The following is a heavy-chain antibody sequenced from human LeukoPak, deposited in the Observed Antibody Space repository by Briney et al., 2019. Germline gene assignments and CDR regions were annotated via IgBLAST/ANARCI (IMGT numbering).Heavy chain of an antibody. Sequence: GGSLRLSCAASGFTFSSYAMSWVRQAPGKGLEWVSTISGRGDGTYYADSVKGRFTISRDNSKNTLILQMNSLRAEDTAVYYCAKDREQWRVGGALDIWGQGTMVTVSS. J-gene: IGHJ3*02. D-gene: IGHD6-19*01. CDR1: GFTFSSYA. CDR2: ISGRGDGT. CDR3: AKDREQWRVGGALDI. V-gene: IGHV3-23*01.